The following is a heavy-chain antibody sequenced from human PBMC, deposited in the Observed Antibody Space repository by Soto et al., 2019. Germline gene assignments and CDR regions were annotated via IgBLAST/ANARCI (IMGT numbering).Heavy chain of an antibody. D-gene: IGHD6-19*01. Sequence: GPSVKVSCKASGYTFTGYYMHWVRQAPGQGLEWMGWINPNSGGTNYAQKFQGWVTMTRDTSISTAYMELSRLRSDDTAVYYCARGAQQWLPNRYYFAYWGQGTLVTVSS. J-gene: IGHJ4*02. CDR3: ARGAQQWLPNRYYFAY. CDR2: INPNSGGT. CDR1: GYTFTGYY. V-gene: IGHV1-2*04.